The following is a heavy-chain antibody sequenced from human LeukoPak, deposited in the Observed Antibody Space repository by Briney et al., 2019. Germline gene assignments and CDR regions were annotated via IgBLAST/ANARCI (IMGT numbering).Heavy chain of an antibody. CDR3: ARAGPDVIVATIESAFDI. J-gene: IGHJ3*02. Sequence: GGSLRLSCAASGFTFSSYSMNWVRQAPGKGLEWVSSISSSSSYIYYADSVKGRFTISRDNAKNSLYLQMNSLRAEDTAVYYCARAGPDVIVATIESAFDIWGQGTMVTVSS. D-gene: IGHD5-12*01. CDR1: GFTFSSYS. V-gene: IGHV3-21*01. CDR2: ISSSSSYI.